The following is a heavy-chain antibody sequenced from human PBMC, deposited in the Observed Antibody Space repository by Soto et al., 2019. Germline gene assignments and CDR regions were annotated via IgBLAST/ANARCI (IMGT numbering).Heavy chain of an antibody. Sequence: EVQLLESGGGLVQPGGSLRLSCAASGFTFSNYAMSWVRQAPGKGMEWVSSISGSGDSTYYADSVKGRFAISRDNSKYTLYLQMSSLRTEDTSLYYCSKFDSPCISGYDSFDCWGQGTLVTVSS. V-gene: IGHV3-23*01. J-gene: IGHJ4*02. CDR2: ISGSGDST. CDR3: SKFDSPCISGYDSFDC. CDR1: GFTFSNYA. D-gene: IGHD5-12*01.